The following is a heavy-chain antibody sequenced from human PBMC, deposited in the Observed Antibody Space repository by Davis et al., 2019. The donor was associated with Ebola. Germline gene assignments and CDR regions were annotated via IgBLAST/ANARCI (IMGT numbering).Heavy chain of an antibody. J-gene: IGHJ6*04. D-gene: IGHD3-3*01. CDR2: ISGSGGST. CDR1: GFTFGNAW. CDR3: AKSGLSFGVVKYHYGMDV. V-gene: IGHV3-23*01. Sequence: GESLKISCATSGFTFGNAWMTWVRQAPGKGLEWVSAISGSGGSTYYADSVKGRFTISRDNSKKTLYLQMNSLRAEDTAVYYCAKSGLSFGVVKYHYGMDVWGKGTTVTVSS.